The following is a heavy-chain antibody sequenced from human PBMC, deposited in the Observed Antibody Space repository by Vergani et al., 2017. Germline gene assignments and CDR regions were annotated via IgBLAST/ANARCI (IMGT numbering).Heavy chain of an antibody. CDR3: AXEYSSTSGRAFDF. D-gene: IGHD6-6*01. CDR1: GFDFSSYI. J-gene: IGHJ3*01. CDR2: VSTGTKSQ. Sequence: QLVESGGGWVQPGRSLRLSCVVSGFDFSSYIMNWVRQAPGKGLEWVSFVSTGTKSQSYAESVKGRFTISRDSAKNSLYLQMDSLRAEDTAVYYCAXEYSSTSGRAFDFWGQGTKVTVSS. V-gene: IGHV3-48*01.